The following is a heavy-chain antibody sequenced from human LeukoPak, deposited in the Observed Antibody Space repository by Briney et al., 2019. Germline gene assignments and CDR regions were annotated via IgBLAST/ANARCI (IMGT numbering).Heavy chain of an antibody. CDR1: GGSISSGSYY. D-gene: IGHD3-22*01. J-gene: IGHJ4*02. CDR3: ARVLLDDSSGYPSVFDY. V-gene: IGHV4-61*02. CDR2: ICTSGST. Sequence: SETLSLTCTVSGGSISSGSYYWSWIRQPAGKGLEWIGRICTSGSTNYNPSLKSRVTISVDTSKNQFTLKLSSVTAADTAVYYCARVLLDDSSGYPSVFDYWGQGTLVTVSS.